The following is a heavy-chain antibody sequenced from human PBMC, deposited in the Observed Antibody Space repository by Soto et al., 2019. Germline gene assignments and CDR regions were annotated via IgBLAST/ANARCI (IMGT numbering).Heavy chain of an antibody. D-gene: IGHD1-26*01. CDR2: IKSKTDGGTT. V-gene: IGHV3-15*01. Sequence: CGSLRLSCAASAFTFSNAWMSLVRQAPGKGLEWFCRIKSKTDGGTTDYAAPVKGSFTIARDDSKNTLYLQMNSLKTEDTAVYYCTTALVGATTYWGQGTMVTVSS. J-gene: IGHJ4*02. CDR1: AFTFSNAW. CDR3: TTALVGATTY.